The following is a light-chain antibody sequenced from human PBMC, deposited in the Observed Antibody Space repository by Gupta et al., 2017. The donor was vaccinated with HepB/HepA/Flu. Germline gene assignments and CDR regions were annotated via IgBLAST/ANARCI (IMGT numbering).Light chain of an antibody. V-gene: IGLV3-9*01. CDR3: QVWDSSTAV. Sequence: SYELTQPHSISVALGQTARIICGGNKIGNKNVHWYQQKPGQAPILIIYRDGNRPSGIPERYSGSNSGNTATLTISSAQAGDDADFYCQVWDSSTAVFGTGTKVTVL. CDR1: KIGNKN. CDR2: RDG. J-gene: IGLJ1*01.